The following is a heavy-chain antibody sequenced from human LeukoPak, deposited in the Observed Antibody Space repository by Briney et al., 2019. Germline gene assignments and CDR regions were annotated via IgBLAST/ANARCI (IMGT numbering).Heavy chain of an antibody. CDR3: AGGPPEDTSSGY. J-gene: IGHJ4*02. CDR1: GYSFTTYG. D-gene: IGHD3-22*01. Sequence: GASVKVSCKASGYSFTTYGINWVRQAPGQGLEWMGWMRPKKSDTGYARKFQDRVTLTWNISTDTDYMELNSLTAEDTAVYFCAGGPPEDTSSGYWGQGTLVTVSS. V-gene: IGHV1-8*01. CDR2: MRPKKSDT.